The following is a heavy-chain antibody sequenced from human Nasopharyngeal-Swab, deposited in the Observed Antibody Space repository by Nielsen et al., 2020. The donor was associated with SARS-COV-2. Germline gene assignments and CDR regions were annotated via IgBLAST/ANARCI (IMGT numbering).Heavy chain of an antibody. D-gene: IGHD1-1*01. Sequence: GESLKISCVASGFTYSTYAMSWVRQAPGKGLEWVSGISCSGGNTYYADSVKGRFTISRDNAKNSLYLQMNSLRAEDTALYYCAKELEFDYYYGMDVWGQGTTVTVSS. CDR3: AKELEFDYYYGMDV. J-gene: IGHJ6*02. V-gene: IGHV3-23*01. CDR1: GFTYSTYA. CDR2: ISCSGGNT.